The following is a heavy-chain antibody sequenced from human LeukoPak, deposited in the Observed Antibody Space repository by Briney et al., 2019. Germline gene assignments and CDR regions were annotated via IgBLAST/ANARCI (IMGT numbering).Heavy chain of an antibody. J-gene: IGHJ3*02. Sequence: SQTLSLTCTVSGGSISSYYWSWIRQPPGKGLEWIGYIYYGGSTNYNPSLKSRVTISVDTSKNQFSLKLSSVTAADTAVYYCARVARTHSIVATVYDAFDIWGQGTMVTVSS. D-gene: IGHD5-12*01. CDR2: IYYGGST. CDR3: ARVARTHSIVATVYDAFDI. V-gene: IGHV4-59*01. CDR1: GGSISSYY.